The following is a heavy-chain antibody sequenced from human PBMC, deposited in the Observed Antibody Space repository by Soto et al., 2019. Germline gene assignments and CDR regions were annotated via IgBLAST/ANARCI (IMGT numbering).Heavy chain of an antibody. Sequence: QVRLVESGGGVVQPGRSLRLSCAASGFNFGVFGMHWVRQAPGKGLEWLSVLSYEGSEEYYADSVRGRFTISRDNSKNTLFLQMDSLRVDDTGVYYCALTRRSSLLDVAGPGLEYGGQGTLFTVS. D-gene: IGHD6-19*01. J-gene: IGHJ4*02. CDR3: ALTRRSSLLDVAGPGLEY. CDR1: GFNFGVFG. V-gene: IGHV3-30*03. CDR2: LSYEGSEE.